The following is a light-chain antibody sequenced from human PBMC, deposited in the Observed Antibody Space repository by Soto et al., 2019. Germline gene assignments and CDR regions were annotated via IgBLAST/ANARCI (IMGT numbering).Light chain of an antibody. J-gene: IGKJ5*01. CDR2: DVS. Sequence: AIQLTQSPSSLSASVGDRVTITCRASQDIRGALAWYQQKPGKAPKMLIYDVSTLESGVPLRFSSSSSGTDFTLTISSLQPVDFATYYCQQFNSYPITFGQGTRLEIK. V-gene: IGKV1-13*02. CDR3: QQFNSYPIT. CDR1: QDIRGA.